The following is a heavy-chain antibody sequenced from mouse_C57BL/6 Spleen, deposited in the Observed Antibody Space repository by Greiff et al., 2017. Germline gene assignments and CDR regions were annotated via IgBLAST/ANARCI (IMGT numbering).Heavy chain of an antibody. CDR2: INPSTGGT. V-gene: IGHV1-42*01. CDR3: ARPEEDGYYDFDY. Sequence: VQLKQSGPELVKPGASVKISCKASGYSFTGYYMNWVKQSPEKSLEWIGEINPSTGGTTYNQKFKAKATLTVDKSSSTAYMQLKSLTSEDSAVYYCARPEEDGYYDFDYWGQGTTLTVSS. J-gene: IGHJ2*01. D-gene: IGHD2-3*01. CDR1: GYSFTGYY.